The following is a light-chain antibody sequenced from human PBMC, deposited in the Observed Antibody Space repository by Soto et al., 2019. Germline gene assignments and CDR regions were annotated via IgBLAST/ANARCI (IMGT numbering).Light chain of an antibody. V-gene: IGKV1-9*01. CDR2: EES. J-gene: IGKJ4*01. Sequence: DIHLTQSPSFLSASVGDRVTITCRPSQAVPNNMAWYQQKPGKPPKLLIYEESTLHSGVPSRFSGRKSGTQFTLTIDRLQPEDGATYYCQQVKTYPRTVGGGTKVEIK. CDR1: QAVPNN. CDR3: QQVKTYPRT.